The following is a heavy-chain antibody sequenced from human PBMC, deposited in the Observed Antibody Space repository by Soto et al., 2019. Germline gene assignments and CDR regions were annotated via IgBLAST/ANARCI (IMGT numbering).Heavy chain of an antibody. Sequence: SETLSLTCTVSVGSIGGRYWGWIRQPPGKGLEWIGYVYYSGSSTSNPSLKSRVTMSADTSKNQLSLKVRSVTAADTAVYYCARVGERWQYFDWFYYFDSWGQGDLVTVS. CDR1: VGSIGGRY. CDR3: ARVGERWQYFDWFYYFDS. V-gene: IGHV4-59*11. J-gene: IGHJ4*02. CDR2: VYYSGSS. D-gene: IGHD3-9*01.